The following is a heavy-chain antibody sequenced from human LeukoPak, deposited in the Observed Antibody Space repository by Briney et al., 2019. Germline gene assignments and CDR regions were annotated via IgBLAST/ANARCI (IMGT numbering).Heavy chain of an antibody. D-gene: IGHD3-10*01. V-gene: IGHV4-39*07. CDR1: GGSISSSSYY. CDR2: IYYSGST. J-gene: IGHJ4*02. CDR3: ARSMVRGVHRVAPDFDY. Sequence: PSETLSLTCTVSGGSISSSSYYRGWVRQPPGRGLEWIGSIYYSGSTYYNPSLKSRVTISVDTSKNQFSLKLSSVTAADTAVYYCARSMVRGVHRVAPDFDYWGQGTLVTVSS.